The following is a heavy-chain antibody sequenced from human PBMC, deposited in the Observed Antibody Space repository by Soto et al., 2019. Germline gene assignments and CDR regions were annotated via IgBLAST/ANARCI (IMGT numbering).Heavy chain of an antibody. CDR3: ARGGPPIDY. CDR1: GYTFTSYD. J-gene: IGHJ4*02. CDR2: MNPNSGNT. V-gene: IGHV1-8*01. Sequence: ASVKVSCKASGYTFTSYDIDWVRQATGKGLEWMGWMNPNSGNTGYAQKFQGRVTITRDTSASTAYMDLSSLISEDTAVYYCARGGPPIDYWGQGTLVTVSS.